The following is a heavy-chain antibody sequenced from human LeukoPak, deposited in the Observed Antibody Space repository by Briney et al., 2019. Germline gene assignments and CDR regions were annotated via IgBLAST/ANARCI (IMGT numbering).Heavy chain of an antibody. J-gene: IGHJ4*02. CDR2: ISAYNGNT. V-gene: IGHV1-18*01. CDR1: GYTFTGYG. Sequence: ASVKVSCKASGYTFTGYGISWVRQAPGQGLEWMGWISAYNGNTNYAQKLQGRVTMTTDTSTSTAYMELRSLRSDDTAVYYCARGTATWIQLRLLSFDYWGQGTLVTVSS. D-gene: IGHD5-18*01. CDR3: ARGTATWIQLRLLSFDY.